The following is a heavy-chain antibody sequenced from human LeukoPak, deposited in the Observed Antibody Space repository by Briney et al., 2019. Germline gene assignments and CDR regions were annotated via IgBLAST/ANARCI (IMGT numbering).Heavy chain of an antibody. Sequence: ASVKVSCKASGGTFSSYAISWVRQAPGQGLEWMGGIIPIFGTANYAQKFQGRVTITADKSTSTAYMELSSLRSEDTAVYYCARGGSNRRGYYYYYYMDVWGKGTTVTVSS. CDR2: IIPIFGTA. D-gene: IGHD1-14*01. J-gene: IGHJ6*03. V-gene: IGHV1-69*06. CDR3: ARGGSNRRGYYYYYYMDV. CDR1: GGTFSSYA.